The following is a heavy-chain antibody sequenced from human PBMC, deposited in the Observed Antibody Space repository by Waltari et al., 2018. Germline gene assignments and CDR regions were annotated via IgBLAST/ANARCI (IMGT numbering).Heavy chain of an antibody. CDR1: GYTFTSYA. CDR2: INTNTGNP. Sequence: QVQLVQSGSELKKPGASVKVSCKASGYTFTSYAMNWVRQAPGQGLEWMGWINTNTGNPTYAQGFTGRFVFSLDTSVSTAYLQISSLKAEDTAVYYCPRDGGDYDFWSGYFGWFDPWGQGTLVTVSS. V-gene: IGHV7-4-1*02. D-gene: IGHD3-3*01. J-gene: IGHJ5*02. CDR3: PRDGGDYDFWSGYFGWFDP.